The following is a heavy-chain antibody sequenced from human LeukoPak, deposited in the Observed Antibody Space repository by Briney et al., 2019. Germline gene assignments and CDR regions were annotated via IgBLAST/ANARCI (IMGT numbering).Heavy chain of an antibody. CDR2: INHSGST. V-gene: IGHV4-34*01. J-gene: IGHJ6*02. CDR3: AREHGSGSPRITVPLYSYYYGMDV. Sequence: SETLSLTCAVYGGSFSGYYWSWIRQPPGKGLEWIGEINHSGSTNYNPSLMSRVTISVAPPKNQFSLKLSSVTAADTAVYYSAREHGSGSPRITVPLYSYYYGMDVWGQGTTVTVSS. CDR1: GGSFSGYY. D-gene: IGHD3-10*01.